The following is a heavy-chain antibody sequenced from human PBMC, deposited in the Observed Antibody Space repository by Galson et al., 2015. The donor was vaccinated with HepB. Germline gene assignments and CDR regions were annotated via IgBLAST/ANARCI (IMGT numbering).Heavy chain of an antibody. Sequence: SVKVSCKASGYTFTGNYMHWVRQAPGQGLEWMGWINPNSGGTYYAQKFQGWVTMTRDTSISTAYMELSRLRSDDTAVYYCARGGLSSSWFDPWGQGTLVTVSS. CDR3: ARGGLSSSWFDP. CDR1: GYTFTGNY. CDR2: INPNSGGT. V-gene: IGHV1-2*04. D-gene: IGHD6-13*01. J-gene: IGHJ5*02.